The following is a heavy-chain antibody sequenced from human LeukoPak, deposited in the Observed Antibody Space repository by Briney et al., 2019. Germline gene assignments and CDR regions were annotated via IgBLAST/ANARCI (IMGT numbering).Heavy chain of an antibody. CDR2: IRTKAYGGTT. Sequence: GGSLRLSCTASGITFADYTMSWVRQAPGKGLEWVGFIRTKAYGGTTEYAASVKGRFIISRDDSKTIAYLQMNSLKTEDTAVYYCATSPLGYCTRYSCYAYFDSWGQGTLVTVSS. CDR1: GITFADYT. CDR3: ATSPLGYCTRYSCYAYFDS. V-gene: IGHV3-49*04. D-gene: IGHD2-2*01. J-gene: IGHJ4*02.